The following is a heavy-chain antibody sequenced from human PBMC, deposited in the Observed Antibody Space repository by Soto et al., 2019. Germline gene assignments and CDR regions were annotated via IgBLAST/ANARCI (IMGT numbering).Heavy chain of an antibody. CDR3: ARDRWVGTYYYYYGMDV. CDR2: ISAYNGNT. V-gene: IGHV1-18*01. CDR1: GYTFTSYV. J-gene: IGHJ6*02. D-gene: IGHD2-21*02. Sequence: ASVKVSCKASGYTFTSYVISWVRQAPGQGLEWMGWISAYNGNTNYAQKLQGRVTMTTDTSTSTAYMELRSLRSDDTAVYYCARDRWVGTYYYYYGMDVWGQGTTVTVSS.